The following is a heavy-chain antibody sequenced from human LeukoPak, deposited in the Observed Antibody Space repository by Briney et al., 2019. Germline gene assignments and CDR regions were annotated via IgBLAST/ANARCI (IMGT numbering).Heavy chain of an antibody. V-gene: IGHV4-59*01. J-gene: IGHJ1*01. CDR3: ARGSPTQYCSGGSCYSGYFQH. Sequence: SETLSLTCTVSGGSISSYYWSWIRQPPGKGLEWIGYIYYSGSTNYNPSLKSRVTMSVDTSKSQFSLKLNSVTAADTAVYYCARGSPTQYCSGGSCYSGYFQHWRQGTLVTVSS. CDR2: IYYSGST. D-gene: IGHD2-15*01. CDR1: GGSISSYY.